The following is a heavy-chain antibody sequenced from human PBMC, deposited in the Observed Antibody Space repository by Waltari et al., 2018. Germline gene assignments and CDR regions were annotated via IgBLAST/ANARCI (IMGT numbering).Heavy chain of an antibody. D-gene: IGHD1-26*01. V-gene: IGHV3-48*04. J-gene: IGHJ6*03. CDR1: GFTFSSSS. CDR2: ISSSSSTI. Sequence: EVQLVESGGGLVQPGGSLRLSCAASGFTFSSSSMNWVRQAPGQGLEWVSYISSSSSTIYYADSVKGRFTISRDNAKNSLYLQMNSLRAEDTAVYYCARWGATNPKEYYYYMDVWGKGTTVTVSS. CDR3: ARWGATNPKEYYYYMDV.